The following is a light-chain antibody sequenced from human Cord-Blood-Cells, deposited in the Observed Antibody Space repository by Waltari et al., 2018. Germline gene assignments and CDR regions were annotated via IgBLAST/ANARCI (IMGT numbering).Light chain of an antibody. J-gene: IGLJ1*01. CDR2: DVS. Sequence: QSALTQPRSVSGSPGQSVTISCTGTSSDVGGYNYVSWYQQHPVKAPILMIYDVSKRPSGGPDRFSGSKAGNTASLTISGLQAEDEADYYCCSYAGSYTYVFGTGTKVTVL. CDR1: SSDVGGYNY. V-gene: IGLV2-11*01. CDR3: CSYAGSYTYV.